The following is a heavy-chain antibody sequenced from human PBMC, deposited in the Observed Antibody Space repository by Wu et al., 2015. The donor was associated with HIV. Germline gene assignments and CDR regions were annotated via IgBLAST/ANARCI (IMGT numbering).Heavy chain of an antibody. CDR3: ARVVPRESKLGVVIHRHYYYYMDV. CDR1: GYTFTSYG. D-gene: IGHD3-3*01. Sequence: QVQLVQSGAEVKKPGASVKVSCKASGYTFTSYGISWVRQAPGQGLEWMGGIIPIFGTANYAQKFQGRVTITADESTSTAYMELSSLRSEDTAVYYCARVVPRESKLGVVIHRHYYYYMDVWGKGTTVTVSS. V-gene: IGHV1-69*13. J-gene: IGHJ6*03. CDR2: IIPIFGTA.